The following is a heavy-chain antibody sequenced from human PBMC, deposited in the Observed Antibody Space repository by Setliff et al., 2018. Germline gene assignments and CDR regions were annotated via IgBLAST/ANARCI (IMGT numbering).Heavy chain of an antibody. Sequence: SETLSLTCTVSVGSIISHYWSWILQPPGKGLEWIGSIYYSWSTNYNHSLKSRVTISVDTSKNQYSLKLSSVTAADTAVYYCASYYDSSPRTDYFDYWGQGTLVTVSS. D-gene: IGHD3-22*01. CDR2: IYYSWST. CDR3: ASYYDSSPRTDYFDY. J-gene: IGHJ4*02. CDR1: VGSIISHY. V-gene: IGHV4-59*11.